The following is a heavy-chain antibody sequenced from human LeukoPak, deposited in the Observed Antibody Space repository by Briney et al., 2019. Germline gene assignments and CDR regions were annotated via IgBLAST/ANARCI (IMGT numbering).Heavy chain of an antibody. J-gene: IGHJ6*03. CDR1: GYSFTSYW. D-gene: IGHD1-26*01. CDR2: IYPGDSDT. Sequence: PGESLKISCKGSGYSFTSYWIGWVRQMPGKGLEWMGIIYPGDSDTRYSPSFQGQVTISADKSISTAYLQWSSLKALDTAMYYCAGQGKVGGIYYYYMDVWGKGTTVTVSS. V-gene: IGHV5-51*01. CDR3: AGQGKVGGIYYYYMDV.